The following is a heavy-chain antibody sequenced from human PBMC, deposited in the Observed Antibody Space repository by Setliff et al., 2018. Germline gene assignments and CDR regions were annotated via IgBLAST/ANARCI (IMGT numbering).Heavy chain of an antibody. Sequence: PGESLKISCKGSGYSFTSYWIGWVRQMPGKGLEWMGIIYPGDSDTRYSPSFEGQVTSSADKSISTAYLQWSSLKASDTAMYYCARRRYYDSSGYYYFDYWGQGTLVTVSS. CDR1: GYSFTSYW. D-gene: IGHD3-22*01. CDR2: IYPGDSDT. J-gene: IGHJ4*02. V-gene: IGHV5-51*01. CDR3: ARRRYYDSSGYYYFDY.